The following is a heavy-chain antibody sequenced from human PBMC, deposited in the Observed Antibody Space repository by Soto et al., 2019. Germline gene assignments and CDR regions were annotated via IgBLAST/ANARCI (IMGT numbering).Heavy chain of an antibody. CDR1: GYTFTGYG. J-gene: IGHJ4*02. Sequence: QVQLVQSGAEVKKPGASVKVSCKASGYTFTGYGIGWVRQAPGQGLEWMGWISGYNGDTNYAQNLRGRVTMTTDTSTSTAYMELRSLRSDDTAVYYCARGGYSYDSSGYYSDYWGQGTLVTVSS. V-gene: IGHV1-18*01. D-gene: IGHD3-22*01. CDR3: ARGGYSYDSSGYYSDY. CDR2: ISGYNGDT.